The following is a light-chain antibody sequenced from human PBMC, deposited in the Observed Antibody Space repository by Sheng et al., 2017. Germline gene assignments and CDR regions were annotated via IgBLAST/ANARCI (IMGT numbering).Light chain of an antibody. CDR3: QQYSIYST. CDR2: QAS. V-gene: IGKV1-5*03. J-gene: IGKJ1*01. Sequence: DIQMTQYPSTLSASVGDRVTITCRASQSLSGFVAWYQQKPGKAPKLLIFQASTLESGVPSRFSGSGSGTEFTLTISSLQPDDFATYYCQQYSIYSTFGQGTKVEIK. CDR1: QSLSGF.